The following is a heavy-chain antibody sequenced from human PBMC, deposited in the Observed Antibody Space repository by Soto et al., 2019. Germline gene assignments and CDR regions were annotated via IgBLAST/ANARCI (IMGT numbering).Heavy chain of an antibody. V-gene: IGHV4-30-2*01. CDR2: IYHSGST. CDR3: ARTGSYSNWFDP. D-gene: IGHD3-10*01. Sequence: PSETLSLTCAVSGGSISSGGYSWSWIRQPPGKGLEWIGYIYHSGSTYYNPSLKSRVTISVDRSKNQFSLKLSSVTAADTAVYYCARTGSYSNWFDPWGQGTLVTVSS. J-gene: IGHJ5*02. CDR1: GGSISSGGYS.